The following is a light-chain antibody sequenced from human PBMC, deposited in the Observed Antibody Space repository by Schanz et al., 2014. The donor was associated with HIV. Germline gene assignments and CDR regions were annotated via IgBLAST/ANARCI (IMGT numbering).Light chain of an antibody. CDR1: QGIGND. V-gene: IGKV1-17*01. CDR3: LQHNAYPLT. J-gene: IGKJ5*01. Sequence: DIQMTQSPSSLSASVGARVTITCRASQGIGNDLGWYQQRPGKAPKRLIYAASTLQSGVPSRFVGGGSGTEFTLTISGLQPEDFATYYCLQHNAYPLTFAQGTRLDI. CDR2: AAS.